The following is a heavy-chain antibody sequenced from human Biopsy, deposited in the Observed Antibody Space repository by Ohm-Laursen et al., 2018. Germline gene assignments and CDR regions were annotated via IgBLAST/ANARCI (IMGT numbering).Heavy chain of an antibody. Sequence: GASVKVSCKAPADSFVGYDIYWVRQAPGQGLEWMGSIYPNNGATKNAQKFQGRVTMTRDTSINTAFMELKSLRSDDTAVYYCARDLVDWTVPSWGQGTLVIVSS. CDR3: ARDLVDWTVPS. V-gene: IGHV1-2*02. D-gene: IGHD3/OR15-3a*01. J-gene: IGHJ4*02. CDR1: ADSFVGYD. CDR2: IYPNNGAT.